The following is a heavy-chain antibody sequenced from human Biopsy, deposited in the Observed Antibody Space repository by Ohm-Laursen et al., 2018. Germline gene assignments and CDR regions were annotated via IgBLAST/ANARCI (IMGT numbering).Heavy chain of an antibody. CDR1: GDSISSYY. CDR3: ARDRGYYSDRTVPGYFDL. CDR2: VYYTGST. D-gene: IGHD3-22*01. J-gene: IGHJ2*01. V-gene: IGHV4-59*01. Sequence: LSLTCAVSGDSISSYYWSWIRPPPGKGLQWIGYVYYTGSTDYNPSLQSRVTISVDTSKNHFSLRLRSVTPADTAIYYCARDRGYYSDRTVPGYFDLWGRGTLVTVSS.